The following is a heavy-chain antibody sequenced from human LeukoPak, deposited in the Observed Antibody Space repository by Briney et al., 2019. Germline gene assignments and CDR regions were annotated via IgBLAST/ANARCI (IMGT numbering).Heavy chain of an antibody. Sequence: GGSLRLSCAVSGFTFSGYWMYWVRQSPGKGLVWVSRINTDGSTTTYADTVKGRFTISRVNAKNTLYLQMDSLRVDDTAVYYCARVGVGATFDYWGQGILVTVSS. J-gene: IGHJ4*02. CDR1: GFTFSGYW. D-gene: IGHD1-26*01. CDR3: ARVGVGATFDY. CDR2: INTDGSTT. V-gene: IGHV3-74*01.